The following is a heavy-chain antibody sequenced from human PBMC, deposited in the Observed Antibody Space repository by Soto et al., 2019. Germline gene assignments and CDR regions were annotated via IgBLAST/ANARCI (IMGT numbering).Heavy chain of an antibody. CDR3: ARELRRAAHTSNYYYYYGMDV. J-gene: IGHJ6*02. Sequence: SETLSLTCTVSGGSISSYYWSWIRQPPGKGLEWIGYIYYSGSTNYNPSLKSRVTISVDTSKNQFSLKLSSVTAADTAVYYCARELRRAAHTSNYYYYYGMDVWGQGTTVTV. CDR1: GGSISSYY. D-gene: IGHD6-13*01. CDR2: IYYSGST. V-gene: IGHV4-59*01.